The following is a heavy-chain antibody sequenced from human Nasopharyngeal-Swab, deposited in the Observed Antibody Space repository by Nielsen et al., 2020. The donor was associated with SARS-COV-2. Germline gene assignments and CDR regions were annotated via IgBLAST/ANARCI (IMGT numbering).Heavy chain of an antibody. D-gene: IGHD2-2*01. Sequence: GESLKISCAASGFTFSSYVMHWVRQAPGKGLEWVAVISYDGSNKYYADSVKGRFTISRDNSKNTLYLQMNSLRAEDTAVYYCARGIVVVPAAIDYWGQGTLVTVSS. CDR1: GFTFSSYV. J-gene: IGHJ4*02. V-gene: IGHV3-30-3*01. CDR3: ARGIVVVPAAIDY. CDR2: ISYDGSNK.